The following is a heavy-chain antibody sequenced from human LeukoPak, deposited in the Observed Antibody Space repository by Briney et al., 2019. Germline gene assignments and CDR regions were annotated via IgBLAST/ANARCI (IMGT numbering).Heavy chain of an antibody. CDR1: GYTFTSYG. D-gene: IGHD3-10*01. CDR3: AIASALLLWFGELLG. CDR2: ISAYNGNT. Sequence: ASVKVSCKASGYTFTSYGISWVRQAPGQGLEWMGWISAYNGNTNYAQKLQGRVTMTTDTSTSTAYMELRSLRSDDTAVYYCAIASALLLWFGELLGWGQGTLVTVSS. J-gene: IGHJ4*02. V-gene: IGHV1-18*04.